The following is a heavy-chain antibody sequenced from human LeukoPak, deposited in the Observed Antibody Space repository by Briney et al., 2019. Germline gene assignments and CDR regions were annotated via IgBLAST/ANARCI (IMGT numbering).Heavy chain of an antibody. Sequence: SETLSLTCTVSGGSISSHYWSWIRQPPGKGLEWIGYIYYSGSTNYNPSLKSRVTISVDTSKNQFSLKLSSVTAADTAVYYCARVFGCSSTSCYTGGAFDIWGQGTMVTVSS. CDR1: GGSISSHY. V-gene: IGHV4-59*11. J-gene: IGHJ3*02. CDR2: IYYSGST. D-gene: IGHD2-2*02. CDR3: ARVFGCSSTSCYTGGAFDI.